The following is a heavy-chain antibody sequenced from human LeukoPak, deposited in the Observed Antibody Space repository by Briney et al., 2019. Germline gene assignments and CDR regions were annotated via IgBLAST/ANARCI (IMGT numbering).Heavy chain of an antibody. Sequence: SETLSLTCAVYGGSFSGYYWSWIRQPPGKGLEWIGEINHSGSTNYNPSLKSRVTISVDTSKNQFSLKLSSATAADTAVYYCARLSPPPHRGPGPGTYYYGMDVWGQGTTVTVSS. J-gene: IGHJ6*02. CDR2: INHSGST. D-gene: IGHD6-13*01. CDR3: ARLSPPPHRGPGPGTYYYGMDV. V-gene: IGHV4-34*01. CDR1: GGSFSGYY.